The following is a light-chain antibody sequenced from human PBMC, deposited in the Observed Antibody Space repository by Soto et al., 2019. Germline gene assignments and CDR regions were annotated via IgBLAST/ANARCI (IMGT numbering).Light chain of an antibody. CDR1: QSISSY. Sequence: DIQMTQSPSSLSASVGDRVTITCRASQSISSYLNWYQQKPGKAPKLLIYAASSLQSGVPSRFSGSGSVTDFTLTISSLQPEDFATYYCQQSYSTSITFGQGTRLEMK. V-gene: IGKV1-39*01. J-gene: IGKJ5*01. CDR2: AAS. CDR3: QQSYSTSIT.